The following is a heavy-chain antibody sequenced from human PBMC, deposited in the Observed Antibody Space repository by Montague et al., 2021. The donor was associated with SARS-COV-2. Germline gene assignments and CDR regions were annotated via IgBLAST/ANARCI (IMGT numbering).Heavy chain of an antibody. CDR1: GFTFSNSA. Sequence: SLRLSCAASGFTFSNSAMNWVRQAPGKGLEWVSAISGSGGSTYYXDSVKGRFTISRDNSKNTLYLQMNSLRAGDTAVYYCAKDKGVAYYFDHWGQGTLVTVSS. V-gene: IGHV3-23*01. CDR2: ISGSGGST. J-gene: IGHJ4*02. D-gene: IGHD2-15*01. CDR3: AKDKGVAYYFDH.